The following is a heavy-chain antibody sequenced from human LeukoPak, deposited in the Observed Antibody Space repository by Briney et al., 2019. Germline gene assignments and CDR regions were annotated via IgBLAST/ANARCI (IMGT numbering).Heavy chain of an antibody. CDR3: AKDPLGYSYGYYFDY. V-gene: IGHV3-23*01. D-gene: IGHD5-18*01. J-gene: IGHJ4*02. CDR1: GFTFSSYA. CDR2: ISGSGGST. Sequence: GGSLRLSCAASGFTFSSYAMSWVRQAPGKGREWVSAISGSGGSTYYADSVKGRFTISRDNSKNTLYLQMNSLRAEDTAVYYCAKDPLGYSYGYYFDYWGQGTLVTVSS.